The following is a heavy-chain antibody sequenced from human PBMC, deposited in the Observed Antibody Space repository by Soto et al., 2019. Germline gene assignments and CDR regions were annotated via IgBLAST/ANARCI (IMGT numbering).Heavy chain of an antibody. CDR1: GFTFSSYG. D-gene: IGHD3-22*01. J-gene: IGHJ4*02. V-gene: IGHV3-30*18. Sequence: GGSLRLSCAASGFTFSSYGMHWVRQAPGKGLEWVAVISYDGSNKYYADSVKGRFTISRDNSKNTLYLQMNSLRAEDTAVYYCAKSRSRGYYFDFDYWGQGTLVTVSS. CDR3: AKSRSRGYYFDFDY. CDR2: ISYDGSNK.